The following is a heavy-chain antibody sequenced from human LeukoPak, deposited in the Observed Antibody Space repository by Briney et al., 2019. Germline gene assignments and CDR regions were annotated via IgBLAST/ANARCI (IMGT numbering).Heavy chain of an antibody. CDR1: GGSLSGSY. V-gene: IGHV4-34*01. J-gene: IGHJ5*02. D-gene: IGHD3-10*01. CDR2: INQSGST. CDR3: ARGVFGRFDP. Sequence: SETLSLTCVVYGGSLSGSYGIWIRKPQGKGREWIGEINQSGSTNYNPSLKSRVTISVDTSKNQFFLNLNSVTAADTATYYCARGVFGRFDPWGQGTQVTVSS.